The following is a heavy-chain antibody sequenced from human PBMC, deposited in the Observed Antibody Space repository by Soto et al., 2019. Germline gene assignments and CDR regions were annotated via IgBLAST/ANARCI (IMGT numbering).Heavy chain of an antibody. J-gene: IGHJ6*02. Sequence: QLQLQESGPGLMKPSETLSLNCTVSGASISGSTSYWGWIRQPPGKGLEWIGKIHYSGSTYYSPSLKSRVTLSVDTPKNQFSLRLSSVTAADTAVYYCARHLMTGPYNYYCNGMDVWGPGTTVTVS. V-gene: IGHV4-39*01. CDR2: IHYSGST. CDR3: ARHLMTGPYNYYCNGMDV. CDR1: GASISGSTSY. D-gene: IGHD3-9*01.